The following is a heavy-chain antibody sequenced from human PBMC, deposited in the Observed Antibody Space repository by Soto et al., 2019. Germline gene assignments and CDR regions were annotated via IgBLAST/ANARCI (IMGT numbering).Heavy chain of an antibody. Sequence: DVQLLESGGGLVEPGGSLTLSCAASGFPSSTYALNWVRQAPGKGPEWVSTISESGHHTHYADSVKGRFTISRAKSKNTLSLQMNSLRVDDTAIYYCTKSDGCGGGACYTGTYYYFDVWGRGTLVTVSS. CDR1: GFPSSTYA. CDR3: TKSDGCGGGACYTGTYYYFDV. J-gene: IGHJ2*01. CDR2: ISESGHHT. D-gene: IGHD3-16*02. V-gene: IGHV3-23*01.